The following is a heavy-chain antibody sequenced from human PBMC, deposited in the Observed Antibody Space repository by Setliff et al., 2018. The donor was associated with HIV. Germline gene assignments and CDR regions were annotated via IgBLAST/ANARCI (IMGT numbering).Heavy chain of an antibody. CDR2: IYYGGSA. Sequence: SETLSLTCSVSGGSISSYSWSWIRQVPGKGLEWIGNIYYGGSANYKPSLKSRVTISTDWHRDQFSLELRSVTTADTAVYYCARDFTYDNSGSLTGYGMDVWGQGTAVTVSS. D-gene: IGHD3-22*01. CDR3: ARDFTYDNSGSLTGYGMDV. J-gene: IGHJ6*02. V-gene: IGHV4-59*13. CDR1: GGSISSYS.